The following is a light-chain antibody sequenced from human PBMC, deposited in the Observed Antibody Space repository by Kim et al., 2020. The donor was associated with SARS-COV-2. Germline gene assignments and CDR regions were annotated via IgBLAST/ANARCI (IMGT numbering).Light chain of an antibody. Sequence: NFMLTQPHSVSESPGKTVIISCTGSSGSIASNYVQWYQQRPGSAPTTVIYEDNQRPSGVPDRFSGSIDSSSNSASLTISGLKTEDEADYYCQSYDSSNWVFGGGTQLTVL. CDR2: EDN. CDR3: QSYDSSNWV. CDR1: SGSIASNY. J-gene: IGLJ3*02. V-gene: IGLV6-57*02.